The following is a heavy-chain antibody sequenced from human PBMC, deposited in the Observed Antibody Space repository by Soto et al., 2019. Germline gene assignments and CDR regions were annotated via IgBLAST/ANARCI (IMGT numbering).Heavy chain of an antibody. Sequence: SETLSLTCAVSGGSITSANWWTWVRQPPGGGLEWIGEISHSGITNYKASLKSRVTMSVDKTKNDVSLKLTSVTAANTAVYYCARVLRGWFDPWGQGTPVTVSS. CDR3: ARVLRGWFDP. V-gene: IGHV4-4*02. CDR2: ISHSGIT. CDR1: GGSITSANW. J-gene: IGHJ5*02.